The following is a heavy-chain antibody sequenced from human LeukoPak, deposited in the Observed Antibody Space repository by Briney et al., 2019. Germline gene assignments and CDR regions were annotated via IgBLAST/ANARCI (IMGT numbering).Heavy chain of an antibody. CDR2: IIPIFGTA. Sequence: GASVKVSCKASGGTFSSYAISWVRQAPGQGLEWMGGIIPIFGTANYAQKFQGRVTITADESTSTAYMELSSLRSDDTAVYYCASYSSSWYAEYFQHWGQGTLVTVSS. CDR3: ASYSSSWYAEYFQH. D-gene: IGHD6-13*01. J-gene: IGHJ1*01. CDR1: GGTFSSYA. V-gene: IGHV1-69*13.